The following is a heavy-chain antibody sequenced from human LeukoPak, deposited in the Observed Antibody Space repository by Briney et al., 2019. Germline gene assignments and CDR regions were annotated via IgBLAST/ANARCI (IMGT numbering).Heavy chain of an antibody. J-gene: IGHJ4*02. Sequence: PGGSLRVSCAASGFSVTTSYMSWVRQAPGKGLEWVSVTYSGGSTSHADSVKGRFTVSRDDSKNMVYLQMNSMRHDDTAVYYCARTYYDYRVGTNYFDYWGQGTLVTVSP. D-gene: IGHD3-3*01. CDR1: GFSVTTSY. V-gene: IGHV3-66*01. CDR3: ARTYYDYRVGTNYFDY. CDR2: TYSGGST.